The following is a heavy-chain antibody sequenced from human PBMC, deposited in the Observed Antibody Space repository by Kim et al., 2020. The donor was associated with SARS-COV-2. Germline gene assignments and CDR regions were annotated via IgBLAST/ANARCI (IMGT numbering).Heavy chain of an antibody. J-gene: IGHJ6*02. CDR2: KT. V-gene: IGHV1-18*01. D-gene: IGHD4-17*01. CDR3: ARDLTTYGMDV. Sequence: KTNYAQKYQGRANVTIDTSTAIAYMELRGLRSDDTAVYYCARDLTTYGMDVWGQGTTVTVSS.